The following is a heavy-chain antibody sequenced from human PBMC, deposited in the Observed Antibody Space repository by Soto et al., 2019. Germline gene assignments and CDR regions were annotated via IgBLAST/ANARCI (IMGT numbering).Heavy chain of an antibody. CDR3: ARRAAAGGHWED. CDR1: GYTFTGYY. J-gene: IGHJ4*02. CDR2: INPNSGGT. D-gene: IGHD6-13*01. V-gene: IGHV1-2*04. Sequence: QVQLVQSGAEVKKPGASVKVSCKASGYTFTGYYMHWVRQAPGQGLEWMGWINPNSGGTNYEQKLQGWVTMTRDTSISTAYMELSRVRSDDTAVYYCARRAAAGGHWEDWGQGTLVTVSS.